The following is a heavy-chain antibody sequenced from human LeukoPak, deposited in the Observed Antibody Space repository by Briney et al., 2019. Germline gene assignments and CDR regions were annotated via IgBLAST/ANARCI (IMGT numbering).Heavy chain of an antibody. V-gene: IGHV3-30*03. CDR2: ISYDGSNE. Sequence: QSGGSLRLSCAASGFTFSTYGMHWVRQAPGKGLEWVAVISYDGSNEYYADSVKGRFTISRDNSKNTLYLQMNSLRAEDTAVYYCARDDGYTDAFDIWGQGTMVTVSS. CDR1: GFTFSTYG. D-gene: IGHD5-24*01. CDR3: ARDDGYTDAFDI. J-gene: IGHJ3*02.